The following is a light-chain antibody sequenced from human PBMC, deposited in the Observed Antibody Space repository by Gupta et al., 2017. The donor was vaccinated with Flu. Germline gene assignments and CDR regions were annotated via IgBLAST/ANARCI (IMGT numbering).Light chain of an antibody. V-gene: IGLV10-54*04. CDR3: SAWDSSRSAWV. CDR2: GNN. CDR1: SKNVGNQG. Sequence: TSTRARTGSSKNVGNQGAAGRQQNQGHPPKRRTYGNNNRRAGVSGRFSAARSGNTAALTIAGLQAEDEADYYCSAWDSSRSAWVFGGGTKLTVL. J-gene: IGLJ3*02.